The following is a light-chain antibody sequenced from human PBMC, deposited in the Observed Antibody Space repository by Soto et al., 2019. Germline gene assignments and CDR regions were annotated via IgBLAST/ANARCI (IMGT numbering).Light chain of an antibody. CDR1: QSVSSY. Sequence: EIVLTQSPATLSLSPWERATLSCRASQSVSSYLAWYQQKPGQAPRLLIYGASTRATGLPARFSGSGSGTDFTLTISSLQSEDFAVYYCQQYNTWPPITFGQGTRLEIK. V-gene: IGKV3-15*01. CDR3: QQYNTWPPIT. J-gene: IGKJ5*01. CDR2: GAS.